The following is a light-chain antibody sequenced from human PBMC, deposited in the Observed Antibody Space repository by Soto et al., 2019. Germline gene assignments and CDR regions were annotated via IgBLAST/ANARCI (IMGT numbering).Light chain of an antibody. J-gene: IGLJ3*02. CDR3: CSYTSSETVV. CDR2: EVN. CDR1: NSDVGKYDF. V-gene: IGLV2-23*02. Sequence: QSVLTQPASVSGTPGQSITISRTGTNSDVGKYDFVSWYQHYPDKAPKFIIYEVNKRPSGVSHRFSGSKSGSTASLTISGLQAEDEAHYYCCSYTSSETVVFGGGTKLTVL.